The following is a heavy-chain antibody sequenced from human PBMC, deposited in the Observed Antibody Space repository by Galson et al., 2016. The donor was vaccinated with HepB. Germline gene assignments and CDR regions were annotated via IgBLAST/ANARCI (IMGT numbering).Heavy chain of an antibody. D-gene: IGHD3-3*01. CDR3: ATGMSGYVNWFTP. Sequence: SVKVSCKASGYTFISYGISWMRQAPGQGLEWMGWITPNNGKTKYAQKFQGRVTMTTDTSTSTAYMELRSLRSDDTAVYYCATGMSGYVNWFTPWGQGTLVTVSS. V-gene: IGHV1-18*01. CDR2: ITPNNGKT. CDR1: GYTFISYG. J-gene: IGHJ5*02.